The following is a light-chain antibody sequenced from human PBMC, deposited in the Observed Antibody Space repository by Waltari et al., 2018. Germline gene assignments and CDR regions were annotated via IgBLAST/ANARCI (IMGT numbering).Light chain of an antibody. V-gene: IGLV2-14*03. CDR2: DAN. J-gene: IGLJ2*01. CDR1: SSDVGCDDS. CDR3: SSQSTKNGVI. Sequence: QSALTQPASVSGSPGQSITISCTGSSSDVGCDDSVPGYEDHPGQAPQFMIYDANKRPSGVSDRFSCSTSGNTASLTISELQAEDEATFYCSSQSTKNGVIFGGGTKVTVL.